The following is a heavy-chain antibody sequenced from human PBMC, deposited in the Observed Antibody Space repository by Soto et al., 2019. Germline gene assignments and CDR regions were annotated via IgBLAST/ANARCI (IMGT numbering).Heavy chain of an antibody. D-gene: IGHD4-4*01. Sequence: TGGSLRLSCAASGFTFSSYAMSWVRQAPGKGLEWVSAISGSGGSTYYADSVKGRFTISRDNSKNTLYLQMNSLRAEDTAVYYCAKTVFDSYDAFDIWGQGTMVTVSS. CDR1: GFTFSSYA. CDR2: ISGSGGST. V-gene: IGHV3-23*01. CDR3: AKTVFDSYDAFDI. J-gene: IGHJ3*02.